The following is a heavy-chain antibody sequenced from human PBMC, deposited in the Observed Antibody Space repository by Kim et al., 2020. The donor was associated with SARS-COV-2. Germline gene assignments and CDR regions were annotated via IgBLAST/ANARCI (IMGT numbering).Heavy chain of an antibody. V-gene: IGHV4-39*01. J-gene: IGHJ4*02. CDR2: IYYSGST. CDR3: ARQAEGATRWIVVVTAIPRYFDY. D-gene: IGHD2-21*02. CDR1: GGSISSSSYY. Sequence: SETLSLTCTVSGGSISSSSYYWGWIRQPPGKGLEWIGSIYYSGSTYYNPSLKSRVTISVDTSKNQFSLKLSSVTAADTAVYYCARQAEGATRWIVVVTAIPRYFDYWGQGTLVTVSS.